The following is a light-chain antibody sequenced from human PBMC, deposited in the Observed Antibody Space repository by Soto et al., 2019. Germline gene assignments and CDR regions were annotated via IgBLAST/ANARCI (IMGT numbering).Light chain of an antibody. J-gene: IGKJ1*01. CDR1: QSLLHSEGKNF. V-gene: IGKV2-28*01. Sequence: EIVMTQSPLSLPAPPGEPPSISCRSSQSLLHSEGKNFLDWYLQKPGQSPELRIYLGPKRSSGVPDRLSGSGSGTDFTLRISRVEAGDVGVYYCMQALQTPRTFGQGTKVEIK. CDR2: LGP. CDR3: MQALQTPRT.